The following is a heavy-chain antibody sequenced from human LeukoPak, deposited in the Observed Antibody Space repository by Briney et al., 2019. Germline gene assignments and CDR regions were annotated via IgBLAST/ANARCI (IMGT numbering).Heavy chain of an antibody. CDR2: IYYSGST. J-gene: IGHJ4*02. CDR1: GGSISSYY. Sequence: SETLSLTCTVSGGSISSYYWSWIRQPPGKGLEWIGYIYYSGSTNYNPSLKSRVTISVDTSKNQFSLKLSSVTAADTAVYYCARDRGRYCSSTSCYLFDYWGQGTLVTVSS. V-gene: IGHV4-59*12. CDR3: ARDRGRYCSSTSCYLFDY. D-gene: IGHD2-2*01.